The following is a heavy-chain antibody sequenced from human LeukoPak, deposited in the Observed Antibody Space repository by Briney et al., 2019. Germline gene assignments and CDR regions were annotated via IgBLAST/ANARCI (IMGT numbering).Heavy chain of an antibody. J-gene: IGHJ4*02. CDR1: GFTFSSYE. V-gene: IGHV3-48*03. CDR3: ARESYVTMIVGDY. Sequence: GGSLRLSCAASGFTFSSYEMNWVRQAPGKGLEWVSYISSSGSTIYYADSVKGRFTISRDNAKNSLYLQMNSLSAEDTAVYYCARESYVTMIVGDYWGQGTLVTVSS. CDR2: ISSSGSTI. D-gene: IGHD3-22*01.